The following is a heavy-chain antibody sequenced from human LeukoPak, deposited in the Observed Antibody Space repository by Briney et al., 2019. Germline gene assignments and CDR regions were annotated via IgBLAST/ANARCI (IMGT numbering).Heavy chain of an antibody. CDR3: ARVSPPMATLDY. Sequence: SETLSLTCAVYGGSFSGYYWSWIRQPPGKGLEWIGEINHSGSTNYNPSLKSRVTISADTSKNQFSLKLSSVTAADTAVYYCARVSPPMATLDYWGQGTLVTVSS. D-gene: IGHD3-10*01. J-gene: IGHJ4*02. CDR2: INHSGST. V-gene: IGHV4-34*01. CDR1: GGSFSGYY.